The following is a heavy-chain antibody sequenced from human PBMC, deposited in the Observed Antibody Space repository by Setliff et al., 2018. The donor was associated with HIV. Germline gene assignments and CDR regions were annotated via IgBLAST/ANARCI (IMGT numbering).Heavy chain of an antibody. CDR2: IYHSGST. V-gene: IGHV4-38-2*02. D-gene: IGHD2-21*02. J-gene: IGHJ6*02. CDR1: GYSISSGYY. Sequence: PSETLSLTCTVSGYSISSGYYWGWIRQPPGKGLEWIGSIYHSGSTYYNPSLKSRVTISVDTSKNQFSLELSSVTAADTAVYYCARAMRGVVVTNMYYYYGMDVWGQGTTVTVSS. CDR3: ARAMRGVVVTNMYYYYGMDV.